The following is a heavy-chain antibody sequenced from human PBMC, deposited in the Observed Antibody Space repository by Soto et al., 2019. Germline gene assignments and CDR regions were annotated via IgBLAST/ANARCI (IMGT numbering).Heavy chain of an antibody. CDR1: GYSFTSYW. V-gene: IGHV5-51*01. J-gene: IGHJ4*02. CDR2: IYPGDSDT. Sequence: GESLKISCKGSGYSFTSYWIGWVRQMPGKGLEWMGIIYPGDSDTRYSPSFQGQVTISADKSISTAYLQWSSLKASDTAMYYCARSPLLRYFDWSYRPLDYWGQGTLVTVSS. D-gene: IGHD3-9*01. CDR3: ARSPLLRYFDWSYRPLDY.